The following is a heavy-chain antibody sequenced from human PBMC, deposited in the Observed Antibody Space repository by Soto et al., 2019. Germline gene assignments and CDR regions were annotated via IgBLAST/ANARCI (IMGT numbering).Heavy chain of an antibody. V-gene: IGHV3-9*01. CDR3: AKGASTTVFAFNDY. Sequence: EVQLVESGGGLVQPGRSLRLSCAASGFIFDEYAMHWVRQAPGKGLEWVSSISWNSGNIGYADSVKGWFTISRDNAKNSLYLQMNSVRGEDTALYYCAKGASTTVFAFNDYWGQGTLVTVSS. CDR1: GFIFDEYA. CDR2: ISWNSGNI. D-gene: IGHD4-17*01. J-gene: IGHJ4*02.